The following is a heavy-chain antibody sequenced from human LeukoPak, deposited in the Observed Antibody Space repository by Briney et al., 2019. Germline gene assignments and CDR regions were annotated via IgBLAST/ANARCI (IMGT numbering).Heavy chain of an antibody. CDR1: GFTFSGSA. V-gene: IGHV3-73*01. Sequence: GGSLRLSCAASGFTFSGSAMHWVRQASGKGLEWVGRIRSKAKSYATAYAASVKGRFTISRDDSKKTAYLQMNSLKTEDTAVYYCTRNSLMPDAFDIWGQGTMVTVSS. J-gene: IGHJ3*02. CDR2: IRSKAKSYAT. D-gene: IGHD1-14*01. CDR3: TRNSLMPDAFDI.